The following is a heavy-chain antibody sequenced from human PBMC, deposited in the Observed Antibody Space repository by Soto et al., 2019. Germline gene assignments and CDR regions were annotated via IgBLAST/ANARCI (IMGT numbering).Heavy chain of an antibody. V-gene: IGHV3-48*01. J-gene: IGHJ5*02. Sequence: GGSLRLSCAASGFTFSSYSMNWVRQAPGKGLEWVSYISSSSSTIYYADSVKGRFTISRDNAKNSLYLQMNSLRAEDTAVYYCARDPGRTVTSIWFDPWGQGTLVTVSS. CDR3: ARDPGRTVTSIWFDP. CDR2: ISSSSSTI. D-gene: IGHD4-4*01. CDR1: GFTFSSYS.